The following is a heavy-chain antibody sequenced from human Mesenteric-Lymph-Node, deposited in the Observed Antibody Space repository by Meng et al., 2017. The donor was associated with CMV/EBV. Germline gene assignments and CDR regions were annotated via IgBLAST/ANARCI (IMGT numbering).Heavy chain of an antibody. V-gene: IGHV4-30-4*08. CDR1: GGSISSGDYY. Sequence: SETLSLTCTVSGGSISSGDYYWSWIRQPPGKGLEWIGYIYYSGSTYYNPSLKSRVTISVDTSKNQFSLKLSSVTAADTAVYYCAREVYDYVWGSYRYVDYWGQGTLVTVSS. CDR2: IYYSGST. CDR3: AREVYDYVWGSYRYVDY. D-gene: IGHD3-16*02. J-gene: IGHJ4*02.